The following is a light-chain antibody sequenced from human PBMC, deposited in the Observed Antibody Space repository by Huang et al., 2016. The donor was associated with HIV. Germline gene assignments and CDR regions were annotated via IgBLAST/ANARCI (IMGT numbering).Light chain of an antibody. CDR3: QHYNNWPPWT. CDR1: PGVSNN. V-gene: IGKV3D-15*01. CDR2: GAS. J-gene: IGKJ1*01. Sequence: EIVMTQSPATLSVSPGERATLSCRASPGVSNNIAWYQQKPGQTPRLLIHGASTRATGIADKFSGSGSGTDCTLTITSLQPEDSAVYYCQHYNNWPPWTFGPGTQVEI.